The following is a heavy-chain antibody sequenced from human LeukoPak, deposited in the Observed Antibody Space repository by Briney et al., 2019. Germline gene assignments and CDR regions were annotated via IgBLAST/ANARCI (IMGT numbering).Heavy chain of an antibody. D-gene: IGHD1-7*01. Sequence: GGSLTLSCELSRLILTTYLISWIRHAPGRGREWVGYITTSGSSTIHANAVEGPFTLHRDNPKQSVYLGMTELRTEEPAVSFSSRDASGNYHVFGCLGQGALVTV. CDR2: ITTSGSST. J-gene: IGHJ4*02. CDR1: RLILTTYL. V-gene: IGHV3-11*04. CDR3: SRDASGNYHVFGC.